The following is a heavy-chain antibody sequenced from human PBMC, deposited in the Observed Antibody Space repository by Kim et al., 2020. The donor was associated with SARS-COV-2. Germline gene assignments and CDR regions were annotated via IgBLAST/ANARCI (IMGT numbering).Heavy chain of an antibody. V-gene: IGHV4-59*01. D-gene: IGHD6-13*01. J-gene: IGHJ6*03. CDR1: GGSISSYY. CDR3: AGGMAAAGTGYYYMDV. Sequence: SETLSLTCTASGGSISSYYLSWIRQPPGKGLEWIGYIYYSGRTNYNPSLKSRVTIPVDTPKNQFSLKLSSVTAADTAVYYCAGGMAAAGTGYYYMDVWGRGTAVPVSS. CDR2: IYYSGRT.